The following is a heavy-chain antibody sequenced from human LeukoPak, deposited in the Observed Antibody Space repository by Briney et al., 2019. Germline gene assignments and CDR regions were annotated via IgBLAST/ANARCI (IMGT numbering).Heavy chain of an antibody. CDR1: GYRFTSYW. Sequence: GESLKISCKGSGYRFTSYWIGWVRQMPGKGLEWMGIIYAGGSDTIFSPSFQGQVTLSADKSISTAYLQWSSLKASDTAMYYCARSSSSWSQGDFWGQGTLVSVSS. CDR2: IYAGGSDT. J-gene: IGHJ4*02. D-gene: IGHD6-13*01. V-gene: IGHV5-51*01. CDR3: ARSSSSWSQGDF.